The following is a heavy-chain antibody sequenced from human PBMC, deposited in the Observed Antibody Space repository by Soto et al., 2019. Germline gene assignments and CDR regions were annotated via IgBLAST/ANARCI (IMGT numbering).Heavy chain of an antibody. Sequence: QVQLVQSGAEVKKPGSSVKVSCKASGGTFSTYTIIWVRQAPGQGLEWMGRILPMLDITNSAQRFQGRVTITADKSTSTAYLELSSLRSEDTDVYYCTLGSWSAETFDIWGRGTMVTVSS. CDR3: TLGSWSAETFDI. CDR2: ILPMLDIT. V-gene: IGHV1-69*02. J-gene: IGHJ3*02. CDR1: GGTFSTYT. D-gene: IGHD6-13*01.